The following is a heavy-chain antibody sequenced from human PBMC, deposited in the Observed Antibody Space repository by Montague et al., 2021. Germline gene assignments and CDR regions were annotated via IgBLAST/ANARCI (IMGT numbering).Heavy chain of an antibody. CDR3: AVGSESAWELLHH. Sequence: SETLSLTCTISGDSISSKYFWCWVRQPLGKGLEWFGEIYHGTTSYSPSLKGRLTVSMDMSKNQFSLKLSSVTAADTAIYYCAVGSESAWELLHHWGQGILVTVSS. CDR2: IYHGTT. J-gene: IGHJ5*02. CDR1: GDSISSKYF. V-gene: IGHV4-4*02. D-gene: IGHD1-26*01.